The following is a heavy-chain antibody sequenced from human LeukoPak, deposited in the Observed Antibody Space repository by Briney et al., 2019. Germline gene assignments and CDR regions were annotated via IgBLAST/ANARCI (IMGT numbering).Heavy chain of an antibody. D-gene: IGHD3-10*01. V-gene: IGHV4-38-2*02. CDR3: ARVTGRLYYYYMDV. Sequence: SETLSLTCTVSGYSISSGYYWGWIRQPPGKGLEWIGSIYYSGNIFYNPSLKSRVTMSVDTSKNQFSLRLSSVTAADTAVYYCARVTGRLYYYYMDVWGKGTTVTVSS. CDR2: IYYSGNI. J-gene: IGHJ6*03. CDR1: GYSISSGYY.